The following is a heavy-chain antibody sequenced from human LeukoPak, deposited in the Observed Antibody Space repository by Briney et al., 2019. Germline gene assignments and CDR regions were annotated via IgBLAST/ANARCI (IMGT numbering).Heavy chain of an antibody. CDR3: ARGDLNYYDSSGHFDY. CDR2: IYYSGST. Sequence: SETLSLTCTVSGGSISSYYWSWIRQPPGKGLERIGYIYYSGSTNYNPSLKSRVTISVDTSKNQFSLKLSSVTAADTAVYYCARGDLNYYDSSGHFDYWGQGTLVTVSS. CDR1: GGSISSYY. J-gene: IGHJ4*02. V-gene: IGHV4-59*08. D-gene: IGHD3-22*01.